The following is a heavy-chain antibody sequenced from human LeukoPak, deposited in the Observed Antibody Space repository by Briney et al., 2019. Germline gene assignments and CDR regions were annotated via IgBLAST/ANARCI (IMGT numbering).Heavy chain of an antibody. D-gene: IGHD1-26*01. Sequence: GGSLRLSCAASKFTFSTFSMSWVRQAPGKGLEWVSSISGSGGYTYYADSVKGRFTISRDDSKNTLYLQMNSLRAEDTAVYYCARAGSIRFDYWGQGTLVTVSS. CDR3: ARAGSIRFDY. CDR2: ISGSGGYT. J-gene: IGHJ4*02. CDR1: KFTFSTFS. V-gene: IGHV3-23*01.